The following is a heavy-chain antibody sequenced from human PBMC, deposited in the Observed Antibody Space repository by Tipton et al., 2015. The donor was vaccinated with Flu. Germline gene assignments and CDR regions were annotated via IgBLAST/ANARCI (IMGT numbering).Heavy chain of an antibody. J-gene: IGHJ4*02. CDR1: GGSISSGGYY. Sequence: TLSLTCTVSGGSISSGGYYWSWIRQSPGKGLEWIGEIKHGTITNYNPSLKSRVTISVDTSRNQLSLKLYSVTAADTAVYYCARGFSGLVAEFWGQGTLATVSS. CDR3: ARGFSGLVAEF. V-gene: IGHV4-39*07. CDR2: IKHGTIT. D-gene: IGHD5-12*01.